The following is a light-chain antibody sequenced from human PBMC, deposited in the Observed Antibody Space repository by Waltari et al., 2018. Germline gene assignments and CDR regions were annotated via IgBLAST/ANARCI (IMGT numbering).Light chain of an antibody. J-gene: IGLJ1*01. CDR3: SSYTSIIPPFL. CDR1: GSDLGGYSF. Sequence: QSALTQPASVSGSPGQSITISCPRSGSDLGGYSFVSWYQQHPGKAPKLMIYDVSHRPSGVSNRFSGSKSGNTASLTISGLQPEDEADYYCSSYTSIIPPFLFGTGTKVTVL. CDR2: DVS. V-gene: IGLV2-14*01.